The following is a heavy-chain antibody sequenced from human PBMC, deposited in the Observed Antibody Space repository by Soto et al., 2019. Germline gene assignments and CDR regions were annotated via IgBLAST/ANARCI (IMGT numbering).Heavy chain of an antibody. CDR1: GGYISSYY. CDR2: IFYTGST. J-gene: IGHJ4*02. Sequence: PSETLSLTCAVSGGYISSYYWSWIRQPPGKGLEWLGYIFYTGSTDYNPSLKGRVTISVDTSKNQFSLKLTSVTAADTAVYYCARLNRGTYDYWGQRVLVTGS. V-gene: IGHV4-59*01. CDR3: ARLNRGTYDY.